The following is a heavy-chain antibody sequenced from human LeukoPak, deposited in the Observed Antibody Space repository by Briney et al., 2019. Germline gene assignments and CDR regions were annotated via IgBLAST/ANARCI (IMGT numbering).Heavy chain of an antibody. Sequence: ASVTVSCKASGYTFTGYYMHWVRQAPGQGLEWMGWINPNSGGTNYAQKFQGRVTMTRDTSISTAYMELRSLRSDDTAVYYCARNNGDYDFLGFDYWGQGTLVTVSS. J-gene: IGHJ4*02. CDR3: ARNNGDYDFLGFDY. CDR1: GYTFTGYY. CDR2: INPNSGGT. V-gene: IGHV1-2*02. D-gene: IGHD4-17*01.